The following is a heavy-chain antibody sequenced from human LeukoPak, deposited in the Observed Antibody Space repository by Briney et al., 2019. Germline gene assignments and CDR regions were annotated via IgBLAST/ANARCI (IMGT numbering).Heavy chain of an antibody. CDR3: TAYFHDNSGYLG. CDR1: GGSISSYY. V-gene: IGHV4-59*05. CDR2: ISYSGST. D-gene: IGHD3-22*01. Sequence: PSETLSLTCTVSGGSISSYYWSWIRQPAGKGLEWIGSISYSGSTYYNPSLKSRVTISVDTSKNQFSLRLTSVTAADTAVYYCTAYFHDNSGYLGCGQGTLVTVSS. J-gene: IGHJ4*02.